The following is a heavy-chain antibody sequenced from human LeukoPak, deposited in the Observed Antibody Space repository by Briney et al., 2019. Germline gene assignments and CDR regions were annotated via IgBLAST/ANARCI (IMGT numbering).Heavy chain of an antibody. CDR3: ARPNDYGYYFDY. V-gene: IGHV5-51*01. CDR1: GYSFATSW. J-gene: IGHJ4*02. CDR2: IYPGDSDT. Sequence: GESLKISCKGSGYSFATSWIGRVRQMPGKGLEWMGIIYPGDSDTRYSPSFQGQVTISVDKSISTAYLQWSSLKASDTAMYYCARPNDYGYYFDYWGQGTLVTVSS. D-gene: IGHD4-17*01.